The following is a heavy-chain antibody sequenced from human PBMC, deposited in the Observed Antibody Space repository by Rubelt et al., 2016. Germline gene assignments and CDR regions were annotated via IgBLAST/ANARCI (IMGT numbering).Heavy chain of an antibody. CDR3: ASGRPAADY. CDR1: AYSISSGYY. V-gene: IGHV4-38-2*01. D-gene: IGHD2-15*01. Sequence: QVQLRESGPGLVKPSETLSLTCAVSAYSISSGYYWGWIRQPPGKGLEWIGSISHSGITYYNPSSRSRLHISWDRAKNQCSLKLRCVTAADTAVYYCASGRPAADYWGQRILVTVSS. CDR2: ISHSGIT. J-gene: IGHJ4*02.